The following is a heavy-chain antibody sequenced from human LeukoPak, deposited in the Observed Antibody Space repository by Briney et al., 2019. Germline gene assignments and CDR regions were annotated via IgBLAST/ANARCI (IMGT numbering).Heavy chain of an antibody. D-gene: IGHD2-15*01. V-gene: IGHV3-33*08. Sequence: GGSLRLSCAASGFTFSTYCMSWVRQAPGKGLEWVAVICNDGSNKYYADSVKGRFTISRDNSKNTLYLQMDSLRADDTAVYYSERRGRYCSGLSCYFRRYAFDIWGQGTMVTVSS. CDR1: GFTFSTYC. CDR3: ERRGRYCSGLSCYFRRYAFDI. CDR2: ICNDGSNK. J-gene: IGHJ3*02.